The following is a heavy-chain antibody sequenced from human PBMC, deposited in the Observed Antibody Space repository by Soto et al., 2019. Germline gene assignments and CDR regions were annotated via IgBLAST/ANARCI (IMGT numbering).Heavy chain of an antibody. CDR1: GFIFSTYG. CDR2: ISYDGNNK. CDR3: AKDLLLTTITTVGD. D-gene: IGHD4-17*01. Sequence: QVQLVESGGGVVQPGRSLRLSCAASGFIFSTYGMHWVRQAPGKGLGWLSGISYDGNNKYYADSVKGRFTISRDKSKNTMWLQMDSLRTEDTAVYYCAKDLLLTTITTVGDWGQGTLVTVSS. J-gene: IGHJ4*02. V-gene: IGHV3-30*18.